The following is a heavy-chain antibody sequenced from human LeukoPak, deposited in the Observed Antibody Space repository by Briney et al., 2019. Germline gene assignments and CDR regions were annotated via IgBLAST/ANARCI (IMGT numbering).Heavy chain of an antibody. CDR3: AKGHTYGMI. J-gene: IGHJ4*02. V-gene: IGHV3-11*01. D-gene: IGHD2-8*01. CDR1: GFIFSDYY. Sequence: GGSLRLSCAASGFIFSDYYMSWMRQTPGKGREWVAYISSSGTTMDYAKSVKGRFTISRDNAKDSLYLQMNSLEAEETAVYYCAKGHTYGMIWGQGTLVSVSS. CDR2: ISSSGTTM.